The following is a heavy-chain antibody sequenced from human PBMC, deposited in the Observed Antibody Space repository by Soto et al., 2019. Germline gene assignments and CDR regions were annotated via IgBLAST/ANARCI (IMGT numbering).Heavy chain of an antibody. D-gene: IGHD6-6*01. Sequence: QVQLVQSGAEVKKPGSSVKVSCKASGGTFSSYAISWVRQAPGQGLEWMGGFITIFGTANYAQKLQGRVTITADESKSTAYMELSSLRCEDTAVYYCARDRDSSSYYSYLGMDVWGQGTTVTVSS. CDR2: FITIFGTA. V-gene: IGHV1-69*01. CDR1: GGTFSSYA. J-gene: IGHJ6*02. CDR3: ARDRDSSSYYSYLGMDV.